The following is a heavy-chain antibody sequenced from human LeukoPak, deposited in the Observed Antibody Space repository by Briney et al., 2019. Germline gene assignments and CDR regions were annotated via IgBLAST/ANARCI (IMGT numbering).Heavy chain of an antibody. CDR2: IYYSGST. CDR1: GGSISSGGYY. J-gene: IGHJ3*02. CDR3: ARDFRYPDFWSGSYAFDI. V-gene: IGHV4-31*03. Sequence: SETLSLTCTVSGGSISSGGYYWSWIRQHPGKGLEWIGYIYYSGSTYYNPSLKSRVTISVDTSKNQFSLKLSSVTAADTAVYYCARDFRYPDFWSGSYAFDIWGQGTMVTVSS. D-gene: IGHD3-3*01.